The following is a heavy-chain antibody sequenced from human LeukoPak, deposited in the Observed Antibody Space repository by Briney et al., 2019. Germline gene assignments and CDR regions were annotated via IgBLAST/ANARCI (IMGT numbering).Heavy chain of an antibody. CDR2: IWYDGSNK. CDR1: GFTFSSYG. Sequence: SGGSLRLSCAASGFTFSSYGMPWVRQAPGKGLEWVAVIWYDGSNKYYADSVKGRFTISRDNSKNTLYLQMNSLRAEDTAVYYCARDYDSSGYYYDPPFDYWGQGTLVTVSS. CDR3: ARDYDSSGYYYDPPFDY. J-gene: IGHJ4*02. V-gene: IGHV3-33*01. D-gene: IGHD3-22*01.